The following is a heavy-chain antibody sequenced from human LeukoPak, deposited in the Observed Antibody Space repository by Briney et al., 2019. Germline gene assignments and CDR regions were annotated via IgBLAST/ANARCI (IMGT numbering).Heavy chain of an antibody. V-gene: IGHV4-34*01. CDR3: ARSNYDILTGHFDY. Sequence: PSETLSLTCAVYGGSFSGYYWSWIRQPPGKGLEWIGEINHSGSTNYNPSLKSRVTISVDTSKNQFSLKLSSVTAADTAVYYCARSNYDILTGHFDYWGQGTLVTVSS. D-gene: IGHD3-9*01. CDR2: INHSGST. J-gene: IGHJ4*02. CDR1: GGSFSGYY.